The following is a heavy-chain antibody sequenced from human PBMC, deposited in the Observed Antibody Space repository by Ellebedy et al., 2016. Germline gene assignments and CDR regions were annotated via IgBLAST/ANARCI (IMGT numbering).Heavy chain of an antibody. V-gene: IGHV3-23*01. CDR3: AKMRGYYDSSGYYTDY. D-gene: IGHD3-22*01. Sequence: GGSLRLXCAASGFTFSSYAMRWVRQAPGKGLEWVSAISGSGGSTYYADSVKGRFTISRDNSKNTLYLQMNSLRAEDTAVYYCAKMRGYYDSSGYYTDYWGQGTLVTVSS. CDR1: GFTFSSYA. J-gene: IGHJ4*02. CDR2: ISGSGGST.